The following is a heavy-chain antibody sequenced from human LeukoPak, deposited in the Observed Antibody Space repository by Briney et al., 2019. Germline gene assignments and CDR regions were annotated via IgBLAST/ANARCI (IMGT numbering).Heavy chain of an antibody. J-gene: IGHJ4*02. CDR2: IYYSGST. V-gene: IGHV4-59*11. D-gene: IGHD3-3*01. Sequence: SETLSLTCTVSGGSISSHYWSWIRQPPGKGLEWIGYIYYSGSTNHNPSLKSRVTISVDTSKNQFSLKLSSVTAADTAVYYCARGKTIFGVVTPIDYWGQGTLVTVSS. CDR1: GGSISSHY. CDR3: ARGKTIFGVVTPIDY.